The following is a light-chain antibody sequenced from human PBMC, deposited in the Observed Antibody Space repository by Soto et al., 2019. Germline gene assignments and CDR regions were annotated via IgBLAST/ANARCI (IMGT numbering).Light chain of an antibody. V-gene: IGKV1-5*01. Sequence: DIQMTQSPPTLSASVGDRVTITCLASQSISRGLAWHQQKAGEAPKLLIYDASTLVSGVPSRFSGSGSGTESTLTISSLQPDDFETYYCQQYNPGTFGQGTKVEIK. CDR1: QSISRG. J-gene: IGKJ1*01. CDR3: QQYNPGT. CDR2: DAS.